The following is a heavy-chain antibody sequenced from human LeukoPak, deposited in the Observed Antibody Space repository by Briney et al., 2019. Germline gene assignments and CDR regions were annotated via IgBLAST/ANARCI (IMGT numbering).Heavy chain of an antibody. CDR3: AGRFGYHGTGTREDY. J-gene: IGHJ4*02. Sequence: GESLKISCNGSGFSFTSYWIAWVRQMPGKGLEWMGIIYPRDSDTRYSPSFQGQVTISADKSISTAYLQWSSLKASDTAMYYCAGRFGYHGTGTREDYWGQGTLVTVSS. V-gene: IGHV5-51*01. D-gene: IGHD3-10*01. CDR2: IYPRDSDT. CDR1: GFSFTSYW.